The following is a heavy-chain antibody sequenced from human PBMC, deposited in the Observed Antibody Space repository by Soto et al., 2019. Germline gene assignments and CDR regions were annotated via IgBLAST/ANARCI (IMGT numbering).Heavy chain of an antibody. Sequence: EVQLVESGGGLIQPGGSLRLSCAASGFTVNNKYMTWVRQAPGKGLEWVSVIYNGGSTYYADSVKGRFSISRDNSKNTLYLQMNSLRAEDTAVYYCASAAVTAPDYWGQGTLVTVSS. J-gene: IGHJ4*02. CDR2: IYNGGST. D-gene: IGHD2-21*02. CDR3: ASAAVTAPDY. CDR1: GFTVNNKY. V-gene: IGHV3-53*01.